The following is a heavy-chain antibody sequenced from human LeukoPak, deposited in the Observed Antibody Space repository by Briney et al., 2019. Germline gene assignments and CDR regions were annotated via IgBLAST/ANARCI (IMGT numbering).Heavy chain of an antibody. CDR1: GFTFSSYG. J-gene: IGHJ6*02. CDR3: SGSCQKYYYYYGMDV. V-gene: IGHV3-33*01. CDR2: IWYDGSNK. Sequence: PGRSLRLSCAASGFTFSSYGMHWVRQAPGKGLEWVAVIWYDGSNKYYADSVKGRFTTSRDNSKNTLYLQMNSLRAEDTAVYYCSGSCQKYYYYYGMDVWGQGTTVTVSS. D-gene: IGHD2-15*01.